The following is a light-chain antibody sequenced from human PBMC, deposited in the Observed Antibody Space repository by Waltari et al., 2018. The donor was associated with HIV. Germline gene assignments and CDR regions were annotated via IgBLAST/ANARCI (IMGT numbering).Light chain of an antibody. V-gene: IGLV2-8*01. J-gene: IGLJ2*01. CDR3: SSHAGSKVV. CDR2: DVI. CDR1: SSHVGRYNY. Sequence: QSALTQPPSASGSPAQSVTLPCTGTSSHVGRYNYVSWHQQHPGKAPKLMIYDVIKRPSGVPDRFSGSKSGNTASLTVSGLQPEDEADYYCSSHAGSKVVFGGGTRLTVL.